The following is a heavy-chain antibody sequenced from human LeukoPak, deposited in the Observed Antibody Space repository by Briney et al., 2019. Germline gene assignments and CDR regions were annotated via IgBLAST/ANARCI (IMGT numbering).Heavy chain of an antibody. V-gene: IGHV4-61*01. CDR3: ASRYDYSNYIDY. CDR1: GGSVSSGSYY. J-gene: IGHJ4*02. Sequence: SETLSLTCTVSGGSVSSGSYYWSWIRQPPGKGLEWIGYIYYSGSTNYNPSLKSRVTISVDTSKNQFSLKLSSVTAADTAVYCCASRYDYSNYIDYWGQGTLVTVSS. D-gene: IGHD4-11*01. CDR2: IYYSGST.